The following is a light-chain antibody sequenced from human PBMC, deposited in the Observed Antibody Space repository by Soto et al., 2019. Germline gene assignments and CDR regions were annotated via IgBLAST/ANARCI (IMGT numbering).Light chain of an antibody. CDR2: GVK. Sequence: QSALTQPASVSGSPGQSITISCTGSGRDIGSYDYVSWYQQHPGKAPKLIIYGVKNRPSGVSNRFSASKSAFTASLTISGLQNEDEADYYCSSYTTSYFYVFGPGTKLTVL. CDR1: GRDIGSYDY. J-gene: IGLJ1*01. CDR3: SSYTTSYFYV. V-gene: IGLV2-14*01.